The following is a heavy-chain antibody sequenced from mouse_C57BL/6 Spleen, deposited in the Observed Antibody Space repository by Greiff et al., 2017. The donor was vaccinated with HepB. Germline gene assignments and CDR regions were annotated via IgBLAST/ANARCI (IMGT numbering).Heavy chain of an antibody. Sequence: QVQLKQPGAELVRPGSSVKLSCKASGYTFTSYWMHWVKQRPIQGLEWIGNIDPSDSETHYNQKFKDKATLTVDKSSSTAYMQLSSLTSEDSAVYYCARRGKLPYFDYWGQGTTLTVSS. J-gene: IGHJ2*01. CDR1: GYTFTSYW. D-gene: IGHD5-5*01. CDR3: ARRGKLPYFDY. CDR2: IDPSDSET. V-gene: IGHV1-52*01.